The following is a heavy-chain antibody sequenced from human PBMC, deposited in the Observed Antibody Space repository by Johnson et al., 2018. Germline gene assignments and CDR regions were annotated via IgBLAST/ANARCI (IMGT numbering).Heavy chain of an antibody. Sequence: VQLVESGGGLVQPGGSLRLSCAASGFTFSSYWMHWVRQAPGKGLVWVSRINSDGTSAGYAASVKGRFTISRDSAKNALYLQMNSLRVEDTAVYYCAYIHMTLSDAVDIWGQGTLVTVSS. CDR2: INSDGTSA. V-gene: IGHV3-74*02. CDR3: AYIHMTLSDAVDI. CDR1: GFTFSSYW. J-gene: IGHJ3*02. D-gene: IGHD3/OR15-3a*01.